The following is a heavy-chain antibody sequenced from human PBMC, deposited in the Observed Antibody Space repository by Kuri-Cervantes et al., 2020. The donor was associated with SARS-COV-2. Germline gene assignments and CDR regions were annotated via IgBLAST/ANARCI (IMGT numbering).Heavy chain of an antibody. CDR2: IWYDGSNK. CDR3: ARDSSITPRDFDY. CDR1: GFTFSSYS. D-gene: IGHD6-13*01. J-gene: IGHJ4*02. V-gene: IGHV3-33*08. Sequence: GESLKISCAASGFTFSSYSMNWVRQAPGKGLEWVAVIWYDGSNKYYADSVKGRFTISRDNSKNTLYLQMNSLRAEDTAVYYCARDSSITPRDFDYWGQGTLVTVSS.